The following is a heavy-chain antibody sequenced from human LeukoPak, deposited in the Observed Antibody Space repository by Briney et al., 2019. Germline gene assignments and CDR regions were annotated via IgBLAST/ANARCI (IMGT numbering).Heavy chain of an antibody. J-gene: IGHJ4*02. CDR2: IYPGDSDT. Sequence: GESLKLSCKGSGYSFTSYWIGWVRQMPGRGLEWMGFIYPGDSDTRYSPSFQGQVIISADKSASTTYLQWSSLNASDTAMYYCARRGYDTGTDYWGQGTLVTVSS. V-gene: IGHV5-51*03. CDR3: ARRGYDTGTDY. D-gene: IGHD3-9*01. CDR1: GYSFTSYW.